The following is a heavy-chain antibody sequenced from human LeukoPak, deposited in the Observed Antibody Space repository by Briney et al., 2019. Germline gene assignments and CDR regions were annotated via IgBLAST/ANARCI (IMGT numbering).Heavy chain of an antibody. D-gene: IGHD3-3*01. Sequence: ASVKVSCKASGYTFTGYYMHWVRQAPGQGLEWMGWINPNSGGTNYAQKFQGRVTMTRDTSISTAYMELSRLRSDDTAVYYCARARGASITIFGVVKHHGGVIANLGYWGQGTLVTVSS. V-gene: IGHV1-2*02. J-gene: IGHJ4*02. CDR3: ARARGASITIFGVVKHHGGVIANLGY. CDR2: INPNSGGT. CDR1: GYTFTGYY.